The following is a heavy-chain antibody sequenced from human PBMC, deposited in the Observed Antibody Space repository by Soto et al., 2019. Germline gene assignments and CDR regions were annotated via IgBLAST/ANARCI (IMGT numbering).Heavy chain of an antibody. CDR2: IYYSGST. CDR1: GGSISSSSYY. Sequence: QLQLQESVPGLVKPSETLSLTCTVSGGSISSSSYYWGWIRQPPGKGLEWIGRIYYSGSTYYNPSLKSRVNIAVDTSKNQLSLKRSSVTAADTAVYYCARHRSENIVVVVAATGWFDPWGQGTLVTVS. J-gene: IGHJ5*02. D-gene: IGHD2-15*01. V-gene: IGHV4-39*01. CDR3: ARHRSENIVVVVAATGWFDP.